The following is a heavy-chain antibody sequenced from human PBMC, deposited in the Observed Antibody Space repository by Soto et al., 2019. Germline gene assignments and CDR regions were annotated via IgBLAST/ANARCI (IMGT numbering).Heavy chain of an antibody. CDR2: ISFDGSNK. J-gene: IGHJ6*02. CDR3: AKDTASYSVSYYYYGMDV. D-gene: IGHD2-15*01. Sequence: QVQLVESGGGVVQPGRSLRLSCAASGFTFSSYGMHWVRQAPGKGLEWVAVISFDGSNKYYADSVKGRFTISRDNSKNPLYLQMNSLRAEDTALYYCAKDTASYSVSYYYYGMDVWGQGTTVTVSS. V-gene: IGHV3-30*18. CDR1: GFTFSSYG.